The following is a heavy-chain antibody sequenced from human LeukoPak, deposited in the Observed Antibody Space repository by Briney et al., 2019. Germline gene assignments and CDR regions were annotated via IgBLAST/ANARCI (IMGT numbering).Heavy chain of an antibody. Sequence: GGSLRLSCVVSGFTFSSFAMSWVSQTPGKGLEWVSVITGSGSSIYYADSVKGRFTISRDNSKNTLYLQMNSLRAEDTAIYYCAKAVGDFWSGPESWGQGTLVTVSS. CDR1: GFTFSSFA. CDR2: ITGSGSSI. CDR3: AKAVGDFWSGPES. J-gene: IGHJ5*02. V-gene: IGHV3-23*01. D-gene: IGHD3-3*01.